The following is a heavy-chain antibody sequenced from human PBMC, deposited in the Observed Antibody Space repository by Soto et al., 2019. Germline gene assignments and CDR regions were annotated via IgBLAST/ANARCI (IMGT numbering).Heavy chain of an antibody. J-gene: IGHJ5*02. CDR2: ISSSSSTK. Sequence: EVQLVESGGGLVQPGGSLRLSCAASGFTFSSYSMNWVRQAPGKGLEGVSYISSSSSTKYYADSVKGRFTISRDNAKNSLYLQMNSLRDEDTAVYYCARGADYDSSGIRLNWFDPWGQGTLVTVSS. D-gene: IGHD3-22*01. V-gene: IGHV3-48*02. CDR3: ARGADYDSSGIRLNWFDP. CDR1: GFTFSSYS.